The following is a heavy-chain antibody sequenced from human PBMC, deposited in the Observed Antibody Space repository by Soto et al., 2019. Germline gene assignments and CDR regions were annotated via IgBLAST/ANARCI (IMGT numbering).Heavy chain of an antibody. D-gene: IGHD1-26*01. J-gene: IGHJ4*02. Sequence: QVQLQESGPGLVKPSGTLSLTCIVSGGSVSNDAYYWSWIRQPPGKGLEWIGYIYHSGSTYYNPSPKSRVTISADPSANQFSLKVSSVTAADTAVYYCARLGIGWEFPFDYWGQGTLVNVSS. CDR2: IYHSGST. CDR3: ARLGIGWEFPFDY. V-gene: IGHV4-61*08. CDR1: GGSVSNDAYY.